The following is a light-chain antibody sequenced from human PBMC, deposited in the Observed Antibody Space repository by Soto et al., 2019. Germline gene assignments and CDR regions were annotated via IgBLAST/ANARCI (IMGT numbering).Light chain of an antibody. CDR2: DAF. J-gene: IGKJ5*01. V-gene: IGKV3-20*01. Sequence: EIVLSQSPVTLSLSPGESATLFCRASRSLDSGQSAQYQQKVGRAPRLLSHDAFIRSTGIPDRFSGSGSGTDFTLTIARLEPEDFAVYYCQQYGGSPRTFGQGTRLEIK. CDR1: RSLDSGQ. CDR3: QQYGGSPRT.